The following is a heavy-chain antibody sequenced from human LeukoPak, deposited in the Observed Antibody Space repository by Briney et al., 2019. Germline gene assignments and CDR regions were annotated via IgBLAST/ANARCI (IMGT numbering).Heavy chain of an antibody. Sequence: ASVKVSCKASGGTFSSYAISWVRQAPGQGLEWMGRIIPILGIANYAQKFQGRVTITADKSTSTAYMELSSLRSEDTAVYYCVRGLPNYGDYGDAYYYYGMDVWGQGTTVTVSS. V-gene: IGHV1-69*04. CDR3: VRGLPNYGDYGDAYYYYGMDV. CDR2: IIPILGIA. J-gene: IGHJ6*02. CDR1: GGTFSSYA. D-gene: IGHD4-17*01.